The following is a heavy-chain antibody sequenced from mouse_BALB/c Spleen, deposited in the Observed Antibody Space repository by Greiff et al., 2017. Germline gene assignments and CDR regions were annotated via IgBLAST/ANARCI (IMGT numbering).Heavy chain of an antibody. CDR3: AVTDSYYAMDY. Sequence: QVQLKESGAELAKPGASVKMSCKASGYTFTSYWMHWVKQRPGQGLEWIGYINPSTGYTEYNQKFKDKATLTADKSSSTAYMQLSSLTSEDSAVYYCAVTDSYYAMDYWGQGTSVTVSS. CDR2: INPSTGYT. CDR1: GYTFTSYW. D-gene: IGHD2-12*01. J-gene: IGHJ4*01. V-gene: IGHV1-7*01.